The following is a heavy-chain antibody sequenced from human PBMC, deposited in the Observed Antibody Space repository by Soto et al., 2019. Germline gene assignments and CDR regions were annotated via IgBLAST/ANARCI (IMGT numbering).Heavy chain of an antibody. J-gene: IGHJ5*02. V-gene: IGHV4-31*03. Sequence: QVQLQESGPGLAKPSQTLSLTCTVSGGSISSGGYYWSWIRQHPGKGLEWIGYIYYSGSTYYNPSLKSRVTISVDTSKNQFSLKLSSVTAADTAVYYCARCIAAAHNWFDPWGQGTLVTVSS. D-gene: IGHD6-13*01. CDR1: GGSISSGGYY. CDR3: ARCIAAAHNWFDP. CDR2: IYYSGST.